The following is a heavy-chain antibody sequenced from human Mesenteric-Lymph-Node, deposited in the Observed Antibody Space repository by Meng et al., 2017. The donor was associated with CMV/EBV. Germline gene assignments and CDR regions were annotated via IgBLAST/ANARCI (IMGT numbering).Heavy chain of an antibody. CDR3: ARLRSGYDWLSDY. CDR2: IIPIFGTT. Sequence: CKASGGTFSSYYINWVRHAPGQGLEWMGEIIPIFGTTNYAEKFQGRVTITADESTSTAYMELNSLRSEDTAVYYCARLRSGYDWLSDYWGQGSLVTVSS. V-gene: IGHV1-69*01. CDR1: GGTFSSYY. J-gene: IGHJ4*02. D-gene: IGHD5-12*01.